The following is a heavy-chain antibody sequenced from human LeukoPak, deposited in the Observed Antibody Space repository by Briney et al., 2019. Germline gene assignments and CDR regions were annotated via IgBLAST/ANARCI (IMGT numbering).Heavy chain of an antibody. CDR1: GGSISSYY. CDR3: ARVGARAVVYY. CDR2: IYYSGST. J-gene: IGHJ4*02. D-gene: IGHD3-10*01. V-gene: IGHV4-59*01. Sequence: SETLSLTCTVSGGSISSYYWSWIRQPPGKGLEWIGYIYYSGSTNYNPSLKSRVTISVDTSKNQFSLKLSSVTAADTDVYYCARVGARAVVYYWGQGTLVTVSS.